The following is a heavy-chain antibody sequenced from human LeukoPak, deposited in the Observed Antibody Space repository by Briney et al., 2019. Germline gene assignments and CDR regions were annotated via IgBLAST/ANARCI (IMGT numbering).Heavy chain of an antibody. Sequence: ASVKVSFKASGYTFTSYGISWVRQAPGQGLEWMGWISSYNGNTNYAQKLQGRVTMTTDTSTSTAYMELSSLRSDDTAVYYCTYSSTSSPLYYYYGMDVWGQGTTVTVSS. D-gene: IGHD2-2*01. V-gene: IGHV1-18*01. CDR2: ISSYNGNT. CDR1: GYTFTSYG. J-gene: IGHJ6*02. CDR3: TYSSTSSPLYYYYGMDV.